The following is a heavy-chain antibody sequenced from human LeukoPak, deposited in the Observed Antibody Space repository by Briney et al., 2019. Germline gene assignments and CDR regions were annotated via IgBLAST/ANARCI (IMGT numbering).Heavy chain of an antibody. D-gene: IGHD6-19*01. J-gene: IGHJ4*02. V-gene: IGHV3-30-3*01. CDR1: GFTFSSYA. Sequence: GRSLRLSCAASGFTFSSYAMHWVRQAPGKGLEWVAVISYDGSNKYYADSVKGRFTISRDNSKNTLYLRMNSLRAEDTAVYYCAVGRDHGSGWSLGYWGQGTLVTVSS. CDR2: ISYDGSNK. CDR3: AVGRDHGSGWSLGY.